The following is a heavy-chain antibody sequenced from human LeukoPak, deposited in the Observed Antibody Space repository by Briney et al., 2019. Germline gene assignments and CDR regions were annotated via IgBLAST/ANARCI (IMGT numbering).Heavy chain of an antibody. Sequence: PGGSLRLSCAASGFPFSDHYMDWVRQAPGKGLEWVGRTRNKANSYTTEYAASGKGRFTISRDDSKNSLYLQMNSLKTEDTAVYYCTREDGYNFYYFDYWGQGTLVTVSS. J-gene: IGHJ4*02. CDR3: TREDGYNFYYFDY. CDR2: TRNKANSYTT. D-gene: IGHD5-24*01. CDR1: GFPFSDHY. V-gene: IGHV3-72*01.